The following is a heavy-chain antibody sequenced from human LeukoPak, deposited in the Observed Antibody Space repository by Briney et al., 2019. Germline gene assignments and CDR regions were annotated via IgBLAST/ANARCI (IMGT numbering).Heavy chain of an antibody. J-gene: IGHJ4*02. Sequence: GASVKVSCKASGYTFTGYYMHWVRQAPGQGLEWMGWINPNSGGTNYAQKFQGRVTMTRDTSISTACMELSRLRSDDTAVYYCARDLGGAYYFDYWGQGTLVTVSS. V-gene: IGHV1-2*02. CDR2: INPNSGGT. CDR1: GYTFTGYY. D-gene: IGHD1-26*01. CDR3: ARDLGGAYYFDY.